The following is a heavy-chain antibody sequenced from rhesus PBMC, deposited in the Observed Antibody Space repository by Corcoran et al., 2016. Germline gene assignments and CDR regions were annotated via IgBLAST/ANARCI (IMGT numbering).Heavy chain of an antibody. CDR1: GFTFDDYA. CDR3: ARESCSGIYCYAGTFDY. CDR2: ISWNGGST. D-gene: IGHD2-27*01. V-gene: IGHV3-78*01. J-gene: IGHJ4*01. Sequence: EVQLVESGGGVVQPGGSLRLSCAASGFTFDDYAVGWVRQAPGKGLEWVSDISWNGGSTGYANSVKGRFTISRDNAKTSLYLQMNRLRAEDAALYYCARESCSGIYCYAGTFDYWGQGVLVTVSS.